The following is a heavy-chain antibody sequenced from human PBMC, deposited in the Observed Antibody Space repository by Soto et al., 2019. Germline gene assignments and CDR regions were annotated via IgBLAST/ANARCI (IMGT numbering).Heavy chain of an antibody. CDR1: GFTFSSYG. J-gene: IGHJ4*02. V-gene: IGHV3-33*01. CDR3: ARDIEYRSSVLDY. D-gene: IGHD6-6*01. CDR2: IWYDGSNK. Sequence: PGGSLRLSCAASGFTFSSYGMHWVRQAPGKGLEWVAVIWYDGSNKYYADSVKGRFTISRDNSKNKLYLQMNSLRAEDTAVYYCARDIEYRSSVLDYWGQGTLVTVYS.